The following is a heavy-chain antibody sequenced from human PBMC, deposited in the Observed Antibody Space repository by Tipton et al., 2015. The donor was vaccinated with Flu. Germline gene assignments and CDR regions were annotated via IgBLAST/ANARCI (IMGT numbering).Heavy chain of an antibody. CDR3: ASYLSYYDSAVDY. CDR1: GGSINSSIHS. Sequence: TLSLTCTVSGGSINSSIHSWGWIRRPPGKGLEWIGYNFYTGSTNYNPSLKSRVTISLDTSKNQFSLRLSSVTAADTALYFCASYLSYYDSAVDYWGRGTLVAVSP. D-gene: IGHD3-22*01. J-gene: IGHJ4*02. CDR2: NFYTGST. V-gene: IGHV4-61*05.